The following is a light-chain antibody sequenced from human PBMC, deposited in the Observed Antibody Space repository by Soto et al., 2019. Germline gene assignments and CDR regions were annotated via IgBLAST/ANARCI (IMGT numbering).Light chain of an antibody. V-gene: IGKV1-27*01. CDR2: AAS. CDR3: QKYYSAPWT. Sequence: DIQMTQSPSSLSASVGDRVTITCRASQGISIYLAWYQHKPGKVPTLLIYAASTLQSGVPSRFSGSGSGTDITLTISSLQPEDVATYYWQKYYSAPWTFGQGTKVEI. J-gene: IGKJ1*01. CDR1: QGISIY.